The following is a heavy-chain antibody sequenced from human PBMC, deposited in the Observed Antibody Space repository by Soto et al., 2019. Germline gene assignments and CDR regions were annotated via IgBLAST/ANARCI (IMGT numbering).Heavy chain of an antibody. CDR3: AGIAAAPNLNY. V-gene: IGHV1-46*01. D-gene: IGHD6-13*01. Sequence: QVQLVQSGAEVKKPGASVKVSCKASGYTFTSYYMHWVRQAPGQGLEWMGIINPSGGSTSYAQKFQGRVTMTRDTSQSTVYMELSSLRSEDTAVYYCAGIAAAPNLNYWGQGTLVTVSS. CDR2: INPSGGST. CDR1: GYTFTSYY. J-gene: IGHJ4*02.